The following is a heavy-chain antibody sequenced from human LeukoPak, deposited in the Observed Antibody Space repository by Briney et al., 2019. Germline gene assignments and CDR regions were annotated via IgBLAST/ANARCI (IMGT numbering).Heavy chain of an antibody. J-gene: IGHJ3*02. CDR1: GGSISSSSYY. CDR3: ARQGEWHYDSSGYHRLDAFDI. CDR2: IYDSGYT. D-gene: IGHD3-22*01. Sequence: SETLSLTCTVSGGSISSSSYYWGWIRQPPGKGLEWIGSIYDSGYTYYNPSLKSRVTISVDTSKNQFSLKLSSVTAADTAVYYCARQGEWHYDSSGYHRLDAFDIRGQGTMVTVSS. V-gene: IGHV4-39*01.